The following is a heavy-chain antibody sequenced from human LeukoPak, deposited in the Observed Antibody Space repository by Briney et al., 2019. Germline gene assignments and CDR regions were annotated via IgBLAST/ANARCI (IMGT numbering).Heavy chain of an antibody. J-gene: IGHJ4*02. CDR1: GFTFSSYS. Sequence: GGSLRLSCAASGFTFSSYSMNWVRQAPGKGLEWVSSISSSSSYIYYADSVKGRFTISRDNAKNSLYLQMNSLRAEDTAVYYCARDLDADYGDPVHWGQGTLVTVSS. V-gene: IGHV3-21*01. D-gene: IGHD4-17*01. CDR2: ISSSSSYI. CDR3: ARDLDADYGDPVH.